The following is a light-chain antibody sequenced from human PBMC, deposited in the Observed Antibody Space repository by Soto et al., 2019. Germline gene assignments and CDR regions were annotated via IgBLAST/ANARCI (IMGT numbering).Light chain of an antibody. CDR3: SSYTGSSTYV. CDR1: SSDVGGYNY. Sequence: QSALTQPASVSGSPGQSITISCTGTSSDVGGYNYVSWYQQHPGKVPKLIIYDVNNRPSGVSNRFSGSKSGNTASLTISGLQAEDEADYCCSSYTGSSTYVFGTGTKLTVL. V-gene: IGLV2-14*03. J-gene: IGLJ1*01. CDR2: DVN.